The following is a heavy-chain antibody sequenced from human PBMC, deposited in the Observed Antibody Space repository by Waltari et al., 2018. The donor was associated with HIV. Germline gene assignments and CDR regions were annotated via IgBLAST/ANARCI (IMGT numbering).Heavy chain of an antibody. CDR2: VNPIGTA. Sequence: QVQLRQWGAGLLKPSETLSRTCAVYGGSFSGYYWSWLRQPPGKGLEWLGEVNPIGTANYNPALKRRVTVSVDPSKTQFSLRLTSVTAADTAVYYCARLRVGAIFEGALDIWAQGAMVTVSS. V-gene: IGHV4-34*01. D-gene: IGHD1-26*01. CDR3: ARLRVGAIFEGALDI. J-gene: IGHJ3*02. CDR1: GGSFSGYY.